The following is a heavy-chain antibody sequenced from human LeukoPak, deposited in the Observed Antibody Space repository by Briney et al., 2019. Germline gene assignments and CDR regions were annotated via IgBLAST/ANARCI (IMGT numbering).Heavy chain of an antibody. J-gene: IGHJ4*02. V-gene: IGHV4-59*08. Sequence: SETPSLTCTISGDSISDWYWNWIRQPPGKGLEWIGYYYSRSTKYNPSLKSRVTISVDTSKNHFSLRLTSVTAADTAMYYCARVIAARRGDFEYWGQGILVTVSS. CDR3: ARVIAARRGDFEY. D-gene: IGHD6-6*01. CDR1: GDSISDWY. CDR2: YYSRST.